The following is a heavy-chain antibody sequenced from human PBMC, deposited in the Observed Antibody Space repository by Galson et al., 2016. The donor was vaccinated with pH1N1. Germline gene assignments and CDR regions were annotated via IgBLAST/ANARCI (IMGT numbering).Heavy chain of an antibody. J-gene: IGHJ3*02. CDR2: LNPTGGSS. Sequence: SVKVSCKASGYTFTSDFMHWVRQAPGQGLEWMGMLNPTGGSSTYAQKFQGRVTMTRDTSTSTVYMELSSLRSEDTAVYYCARARESSGYYLGSDAFDIWGQGTMVTVSS. D-gene: IGHD3-22*01. V-gene: IGHV1-46*01. CDR1: GYTFTSDF. CDR3: ARARESSGYYLGSDAFDI.